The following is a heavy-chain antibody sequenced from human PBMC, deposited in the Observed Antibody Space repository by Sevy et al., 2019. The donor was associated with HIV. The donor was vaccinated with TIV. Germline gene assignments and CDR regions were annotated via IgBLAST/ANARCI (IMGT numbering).Heavy chain of an antibody. D-gene: IGHD6-19*01. V-gene: IGHV6-1*01. CDR2: TWYASKWYN. CDR3: ARQKNSGFDV. CDR1: GDSVSRTDVA. Sequence: QSQTLSLTCAISGDSVSRTDVAWNWIRQSPSRGLDWLGRTWYASKWYNDYAISVKSRLTINPDTTMNQVSLHLSSVTPADTAVYDCARQKNSGFDVWGQGTVVTVSS. J-gene: IGHJ3*01.